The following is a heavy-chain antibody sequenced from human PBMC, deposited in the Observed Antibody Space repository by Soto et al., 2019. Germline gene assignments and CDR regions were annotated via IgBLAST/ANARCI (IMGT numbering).Heavy chain of an antibody. CDR1: GGSVSSGSYY. CDR2: IYYSGST. CDR3: ARDLAVDSSGYYNYYYNGMDV. D-gene: IGHD3-22*01. V-gene: IGHV4-61*01. J-gene: IGHJ6*02. Sequence: PSETLSLTCTVFGGSVSSGSYYWTRIRQPPGKGLEWIGHIYYSGSTNYNPSLKSRVTISVDKSRNQFSLKLRSVTAADTAVYYCARDLAVDSSGYYNYYYNGMDVWGQGTTVT.